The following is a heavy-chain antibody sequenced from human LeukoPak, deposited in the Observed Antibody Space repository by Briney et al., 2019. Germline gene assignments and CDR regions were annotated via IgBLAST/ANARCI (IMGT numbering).Heavy chain of an antibody. Sequence: PSETLSLTCAVSGYSISSGYYWGWIRQPPGKGLEWVGSIYHSGSPYYNPPLKSLVTISVDTSKKQFSLKLSSVTAADTAVYYCATVVGANLLFDYWGQGTLVTVSS. CDR1: GYSISSGYY. CDR3: ATVVGANLLFDY. V-gene: IGHV4-38-2*01. J-gene: IGHJ4*02. D-gene: IGHD1-26*01. CDR2: IYHSGSP.